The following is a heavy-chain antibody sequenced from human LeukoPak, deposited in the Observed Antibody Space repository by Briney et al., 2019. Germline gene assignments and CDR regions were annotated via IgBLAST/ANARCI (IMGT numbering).Heavy chain of an antibody. D-gene: IGHD6-19*01. V-gene: IGHV4-34*01. CDR3: GRGLSSGWYYLLDY. CDR2: INHSGST. Sequence: MSSETLSLTCAVYGGSFSGYYWSWIRQPPGKGLEWIGEINHSGSTNYNPSLKSRVTISVDTSKNQFSLKLSSVTAADTAVYYCGRGLSSGWYYLLDYWGQGTLVTVSS. J-gene: IGHJ4*02. CDR1: GGSFSGYY.